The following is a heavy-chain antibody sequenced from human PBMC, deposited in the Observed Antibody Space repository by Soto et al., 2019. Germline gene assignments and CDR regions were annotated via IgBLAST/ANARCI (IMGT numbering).Heavy chain of an antibody. V-gene: IGHV3-23*01. Sequence: GGSLRLSCAASGFTFSSYAMSWVRQAPGKGLEWVSAISGSGGSTYYADSVKGRFTISRDNSKNTLYLQMNSLRAEDTAVYYWSKGVVVSIFGVVIFFYYGMDVFSLVTTVTVSS. CDR3: SKGVVVSIFGVVIFFYYGMDV. J-gene: IGHJ6*02. CDR1: GFTFSSYA. D-gene: IGHD3-3*01. CDR2: ISGSGGST.